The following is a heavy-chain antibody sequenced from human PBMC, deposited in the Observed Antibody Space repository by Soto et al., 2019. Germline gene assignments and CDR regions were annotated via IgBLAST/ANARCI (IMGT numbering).Heavy chain of an antibody. V-gene: IGHV1-69*12. CDR1: GGTFSSYA. Sequence: QVQLVQSGAEVKKPGSSVKVSCKASGGTFSSYAISWVRQAPGQGLEWMGGIIPIFGTANYAQKFQGRVTITADESTSKAYMELSSLRSEDTAVYYCARGEVGDIVLMVYATHYYYYGMDVWGQGTTVTVSS. J-gene: IGHJ6*02. CDR2: IIPIFGTA. CDR3: ARGEVGDIVLMVYATHYYYYGMDV. D-gene: IGHD2-8*01.